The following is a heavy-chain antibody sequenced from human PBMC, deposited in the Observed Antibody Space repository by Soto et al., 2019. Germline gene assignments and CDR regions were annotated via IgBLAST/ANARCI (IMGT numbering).Heavy chain of an antibody. CDR2: ISHSDSS. V-gene: IGHV4-34*01. CDR1: GGSFSGYS. D-gene: IGHD3-3*01. J-gene: IGHJ6*02. Sequence: EQLQQWGAGVLKPSETLSLTCAVNGGSFSGYSWTWLRQPPGKGLEWIGEISHSDSSDYNPALKSRVTMSVDTSKNQFSLRLSSVTAADTAVYYCARARFDSWSHIYYGLDVWGQGTTVTVSS. CDR3: ARARFDSWSHIYYGLDV.